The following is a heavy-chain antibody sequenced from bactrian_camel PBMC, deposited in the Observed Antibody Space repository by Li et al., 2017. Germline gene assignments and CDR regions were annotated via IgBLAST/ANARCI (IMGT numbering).Heavy chain of an antibody. V-gene: IGHV3S1*01. CDR1: GDTHRHYC. D-gene: IGHD3*01. Sequence: VQLVESGGGSVQTGGSLRLSCAASGDTHRHYCVTWFRQAPGKEREGAAAIFTLTGRTYYRDSVQGRFTISQDNAKNTVYLQLNSLEPEDTAMYYCAAVAEGRTVEGGVSLWTLFESGYWGQGTQVTVS. J-gene: IGHJ4*01. CDR3: AAVAEGRTVEGGVSLWTLFESGY. CDR2: IFTLTGRT.